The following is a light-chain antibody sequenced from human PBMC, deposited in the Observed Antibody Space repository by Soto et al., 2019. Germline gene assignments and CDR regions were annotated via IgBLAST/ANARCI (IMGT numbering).Light chain of an antibody. J-gene: IGKJ1*01. V-gene: IGKV2-30*01. Sequence: DVVMTQSPLSLPVTLGQPASISCRSSRSLVYSDGNTFLNWYQQRPGQSPRRLIYKVSNRDSGVPDRFSGSGSGTDFTLKISRVEAEDVGVYYCMQGTHSWTFGQGTKVEIK. CDR2: KVS. CDR1: RSLVYSDGNTF. CDR3: MQGTHSWT.